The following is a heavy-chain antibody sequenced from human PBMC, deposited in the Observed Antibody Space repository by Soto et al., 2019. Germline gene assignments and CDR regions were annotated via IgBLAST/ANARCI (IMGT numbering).Heavy chain of an antibody. D-gene: IGHD2-15*01. J-gene: IGHJ3*02. CDR2: IWYDGSNK. CDR1: GFTFSSYG. CDR3: GRPYCSGGSCYRDKYAFAI. Sequence: QVQLVESGGGVVQPGRSMRLSCAASGFTFSSYGMHWVRQAPGKGLEWVAVIWYDGSNKYYADSVKGRFTISRDKSKNTLYLQINNRRAEDTDVYYCGRPYCSGGSCYRDKYAFAIWGQGTMVTVSS. V-gene: IGHV3-33*01.